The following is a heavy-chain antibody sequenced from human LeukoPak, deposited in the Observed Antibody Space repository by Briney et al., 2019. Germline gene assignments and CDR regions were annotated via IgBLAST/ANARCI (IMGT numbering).Heavy chain of an antibody. CDR3: ASYLGGTTGFDS. CDR2: IKEDGSVK. J-gene: IGHJ4*02. V-gene: IGHV3-7*03. D-gene: IGHD1-26*01. Sequence: PAGSLRLSCAASGVSFSTYWMSWVRQAPGRGLEWVANIKEDGSVKFYVDPVKGRFTVSRDNAKNSLYLHMSSLRAEDTAVYYCASYLGGTTGFDSWGQGTLVTVSS. CDR1: GVSFSTYW.